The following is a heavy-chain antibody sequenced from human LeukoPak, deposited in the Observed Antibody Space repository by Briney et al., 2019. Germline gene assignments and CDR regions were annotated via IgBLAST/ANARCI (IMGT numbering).Heavy chain of an antibody. CDR3: ARVDCSSTSCYDYYYYGMDA. D-gene: IGHD2-2*01. J-gene: IGHJ6*04. CDR2: IIPIFGTA. V-gene: IGHV1-69*01. Sequence: SVKVSCKASGGTFSSYAISWVRQAPGQGLEWMGGIIPIFGTANYAQKFQGRVTITADESTSTAYMELSSLRSEDTAVYYCARVDCSSTSCYDYYYYGMDAWGKGTTVTVSS. CDR1: GGTFSSYA.